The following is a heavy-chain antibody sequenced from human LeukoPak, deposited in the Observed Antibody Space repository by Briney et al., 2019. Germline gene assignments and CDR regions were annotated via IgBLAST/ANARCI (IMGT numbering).Heavy chain of an antibody. CDR3: ARFKAWFDP. J-gene: IGHJ5*02. V-gene: IGHV4-59*01. Sequence: SETLSLTCTASGGSISSYYWSWIRQPPGKGLEWIGYIYYSGSTNYNPSLKSRVTISVDTSKNQFSLKLSSVTAADTAVYYCARFKAWFDPWGQGTLVTVSS. CDR2: IYYSGST. CDR1: GGSISSYY.